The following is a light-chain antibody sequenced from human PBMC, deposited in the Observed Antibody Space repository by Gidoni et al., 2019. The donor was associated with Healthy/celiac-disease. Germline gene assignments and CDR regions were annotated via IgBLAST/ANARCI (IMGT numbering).Light chain of an antibody. V-gene: IGKV3-11*01. Sequence: EIVLTPSPATLSLSPGDRATLSCRASQSVSSYLAWYQQKPGQAPRLLIYDASNRATGIPARFSGSGSGTDFTLTISSLEPEDFAVYYCQKRSNWPPITFGQGTRLEIK. CDR3: QKRSNWPPIT. J-gene: IGKJ5*01. CDR2: DAS. CDR1: QSVSSY.